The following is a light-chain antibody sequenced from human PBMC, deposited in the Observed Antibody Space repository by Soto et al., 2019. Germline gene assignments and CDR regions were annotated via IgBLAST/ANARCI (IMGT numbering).Light chain of an antibody. CDR2: GNS. CDR3: QSYDSSLSGFYV. Sequence: QSVLTQPPSVSGAPGQRVTISCTGSSSNIGAGYDVHWYQQLPGTAPKLLIYGNSNRPSGVPDRFSGSKSGPSASLAITGLQAEDEADYYSQSYDSSLSGFYVFGTGTKVTVL. CDR1: SSNIGAGYD. V-gene: IGLV1-40*01. J-gene: IGLJ1*01.